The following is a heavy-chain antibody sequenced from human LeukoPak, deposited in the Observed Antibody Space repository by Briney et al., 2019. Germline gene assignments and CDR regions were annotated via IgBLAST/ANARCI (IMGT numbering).Heavy chain of an antibody. D-gene: IGHD6-19*01. CDR2: IWYDGSNK. CDR3: ARDSSPTPVAGIDY. CDR1: GFTFSSYG. J-gene: IGHJ4*02. Sequence: GGSLRLSCAASGFTFSSYGMHWVRQAPGKGLEWVAVIWYDGSNKYYADSVKGRFTISRDNSKNTLYLQMNSLRAEDTAVYYCARDSSPTPVAGIDYWGQGTLVTVSS. V-gene: IGHV3-33*01.